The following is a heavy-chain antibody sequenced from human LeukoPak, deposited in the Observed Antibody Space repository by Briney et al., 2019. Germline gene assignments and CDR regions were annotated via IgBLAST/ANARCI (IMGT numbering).Heavy chain of an antibody. D-gene: IGHD2-2*01. J-gene: IGHJ3*02. CDR2: IRYDGSNK. CDR1: GFTFSSYG. CDR3: AKDRLPYCSSTSCYWRYAFDI. V-gene: IGHV3-30*02. Sequence: GSLRLSCAASGFTFSSYGMHWVRQAPGKGLEWVAFIRYDGSNKYYADSVKGRFTISRDNSKNTLYLQMNSLRAEDTAVYYCAKDRLPYCSSTSCYWRYAFDIWGQGTMVTVSS.